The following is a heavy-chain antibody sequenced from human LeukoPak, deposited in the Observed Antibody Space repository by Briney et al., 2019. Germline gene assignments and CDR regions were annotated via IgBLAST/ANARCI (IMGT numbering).Heavy chain of an antibody. CDR1: GYTFSSYG. D-gene: IGHD2-2*01. J-gene: IGHJ5*02. CDR2: ISAYNGNT. Sequence: GASVKVSXKASGYTFSSYGISWVRQAPGQGLEWMGWISAYNGNTNYAQMVQGRVTMTTDTSTSTAYMEVRSLRSDDTAMYYCARDVGDIVTIPAAISVPWGQGTLVTVSS. CDR3: ARDVGDIVTIPAAISVP. V-gene: IGHV1-18*01.